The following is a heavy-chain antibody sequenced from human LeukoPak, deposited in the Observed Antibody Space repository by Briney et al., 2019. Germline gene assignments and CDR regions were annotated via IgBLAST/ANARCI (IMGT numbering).Heavy chain of an antibody. J-gene: IGHJ4*02. Sequence: GRSLRLSCTAPGFTFSSYAIHWVRQGPGKGLEGVALVWHDGSNRYYADSVKGRFTISRDNSKNTVYLQMNSLRAEDTAVYYCARELFGSGSCPDYWGQGTLVTVSS. V-gene: IGHV3-33*01. CDR1: GFTFSSYA. CDR3: ARELFGSGSCPDY. D-gene: IGHD3-10*01. CDR2: VWHDGSNR.